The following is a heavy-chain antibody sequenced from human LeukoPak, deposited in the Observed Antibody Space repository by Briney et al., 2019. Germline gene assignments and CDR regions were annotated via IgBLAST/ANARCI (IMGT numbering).Heavy chain of an antibody. D-gene: IGHD5-18*01. V-gene: IGHV3-48*04. CDR3: ARDRDTAMATDAFDI. J-gene: IGHJ3*02. Sequence: GGSLRLSCAASGFTFSSYDMTWVRQAPGKGLEWVSYISSSGSTIYYADSVKGRFTISRDNAKNSLYLQMNSLRAEDTAVYYCARDRDTAMATDAFDIWGQGTMVTVSS. CDR1: GFTFSSYD. CDR2: ISSSGSTI.